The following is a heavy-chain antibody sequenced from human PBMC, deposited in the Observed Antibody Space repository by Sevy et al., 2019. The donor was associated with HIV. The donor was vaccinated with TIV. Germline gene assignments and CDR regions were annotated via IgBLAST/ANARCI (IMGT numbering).Heavy chain of an antibody. V-gene: IGHV3-48*02. D-gene: IGHD2-21*01. CDR3: ARDFHLLWWDR. J-gene: IGHJ5*02. Sequence: GGSLRLSCAASGFTFSSYSMNWVRQAPGKGLEWVSYISSSSSTIYYADSVKGRFTISRDNAKNSLYPQMNSLRDEDTAVYYCARDFHLLWWDRWGQGTLVTVSS. CDR2: ISSSSSTI. CDR1: GFTFSSYS.